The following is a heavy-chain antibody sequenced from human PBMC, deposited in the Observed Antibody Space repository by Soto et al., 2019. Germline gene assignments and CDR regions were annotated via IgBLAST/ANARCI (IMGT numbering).Heavy chain of an antibody. V-gene: IGHV4-39*01. CDR1: GGCISSSSYY. J-gene: IGHJ6*03. CDR3: ARRENDFWSGYQEYYMDV. CDR2: IYYSGST. Sequence: PLETLSLTCTVSGGCISSSSYYWGWIRQPPGKGLEWIGSIYYSGSTYYNPSLKSRVTISVDTSKNQFSLKLSSVTAADTAVYYCARRENDFWSGYQEYYMDVWGKGTTVS. D-gene: IGHD3-3*01.